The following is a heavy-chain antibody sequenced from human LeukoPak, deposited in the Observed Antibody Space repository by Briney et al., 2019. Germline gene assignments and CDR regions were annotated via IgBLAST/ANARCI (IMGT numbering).Heavy chain of an antibody. CDR1: GFTFSNYN. CDR3: ARHSSSWEFDQ. D-gene: IGHD6-13*01. Sequence: TGGSLRLSCAASGFTFSNYNMDWVRQAPGKGLEWVANIKQDGREKYYVDSAKGRFTISRDNAKNSLYLQMNSLRAEDTAAYYCARHSSSWEFDQWGQGTLVIVSS. V-gene: IGHV3-7*04. J-gene: IGHJ4*02. CDR2: IKQDGREK.